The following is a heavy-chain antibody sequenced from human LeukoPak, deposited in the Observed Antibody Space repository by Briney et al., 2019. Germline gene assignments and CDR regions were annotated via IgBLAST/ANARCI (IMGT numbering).Heavy chain of an antibody. D-gene: IGHD3-9*01. CDR1: GFSFSTSAVG. V-gene: IGHV2-5*02. CDR3: AHREVRLDYFDY. Sequence: SGPTLVNPTQSLTLTCTFSGFSFSTSAVGVGWIRQPPGKALEWLALIYWDDDKRYNTSLKSRLTITKDTSKNQVVLIMTDMDPVDTATYFCAHREVRLDYFDYWSQGTLVTVSS. CDR2: IYWDDDK. J-gene: IGHJ4*02.